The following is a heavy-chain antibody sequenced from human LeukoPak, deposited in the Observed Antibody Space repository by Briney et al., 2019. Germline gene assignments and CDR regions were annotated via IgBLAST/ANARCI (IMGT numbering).Heavy chain of an antibody. V-gene: IGHV3-30*02. CDR3: AKLRWGLGATPQFDY. CDR2: IRYDGSNK. CDR1: GFTFSSYG. D-gene: IGHD1-26*01. J-gene: IGHJ4*02. Sequence: GGSLRLSCAASGFTFSSYGIHWVRQAPGKGLEWVAFIRYDGSNKYYADSVKGRFTISRDNSKNTLYLQMNSLRTEDTAVYYCAKLRWGLGATPQFDYWGQGTLVTVSS.